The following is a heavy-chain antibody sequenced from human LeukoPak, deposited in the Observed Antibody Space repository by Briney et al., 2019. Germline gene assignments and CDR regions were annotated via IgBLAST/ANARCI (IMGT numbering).Heavy chain of an antibody. CDR1: GGTFSSYA. J-gene: IGHJ4*02. CDR3: ARDRPYTGGWRGFDY. V-gene: IGHV1-69*13. CDR2: IIPIFGIA. Sequence: SVKVSCKASGGTFSSYAISWVRQAPGQGLEWMRGIIPIFGIANYAQKFQGRVTITADESTSTAYMELSSLRSEDTAVYYCARDRPYTGGWRGFDYWGQGTLVTVSS. D-gene: IGHD6-19*01.